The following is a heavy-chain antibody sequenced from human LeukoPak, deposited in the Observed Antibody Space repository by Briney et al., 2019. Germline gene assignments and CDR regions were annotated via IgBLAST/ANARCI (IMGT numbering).Heavy chain of an antibody. CDR1: GFTFSNYA. Sequence: GGSLRLSCAASGFTFSNYAMSWVRQAPGKGLEWVSVISGSGDNTYYADSVEGRFTISRDNSKNTLYLQMNSLRAGDTAVYYCAKPRGYSTVTTYYYYGIDVWGQGTTVTVSS. CDR2: ISGSGDNT. J-gene: IGHJ6*02. D-gene: IGHD4-17*01. CDR3: AKPRGYSTVTTYYYYGIDV. V-gene: IGHV3-23*01.